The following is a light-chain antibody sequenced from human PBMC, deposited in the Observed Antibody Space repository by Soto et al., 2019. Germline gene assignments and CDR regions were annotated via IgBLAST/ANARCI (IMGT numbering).Light chain of an antibody. V-gene: IGKV3-11*01. Sequence: EIVLTQSPVTMSLSPGERATLSCRASQSITSFLAWYQQKPGKAPRLLIYDVSHRATGIPARFSGSGSGTDFSLTISSLEPEDFSVYYCQQRINWPLTFGGGTKVEIK. CDR2: DVS. CDR1: QSITSF. CDR3: QQRINWPLT. J-gene: IGKJ4*01.